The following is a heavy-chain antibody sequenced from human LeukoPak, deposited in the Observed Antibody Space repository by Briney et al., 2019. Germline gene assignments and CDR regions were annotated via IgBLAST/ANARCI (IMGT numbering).Heavy chain of an antibody. J-gene: IGHJ4*02. Sequence: GSLRLSCAASGFPFSSYAMHWVRQAPGKGLEGVAVISYDGSNKYYADSVKGRFTISRDSSKNTLYLEMSSLRADDTAVYYCARVLYTSGWFGTFAYWGQGTLVTVSS. CDR1: GFPFSSYA. CDR3: ARVLYTSGWFGTFAY. V-gene: IGHV3-30-3*01. D-gene: IGHD6-19*01. CDR2: ISYDGSNK.